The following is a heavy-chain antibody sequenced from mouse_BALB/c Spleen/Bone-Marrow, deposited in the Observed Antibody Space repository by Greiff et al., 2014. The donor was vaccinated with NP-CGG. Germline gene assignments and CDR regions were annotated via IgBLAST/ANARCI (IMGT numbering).Heavy chain of an antibody. CDR2: ISSGSSTI. CDR1: GFTFSSFG. V-gene: IGHV5-17*02. Sequence: EVQVVESGGGLVQPGGSRKLSCAASGFTFSSFGMHWVRQAPEKGLEWVACISSGSSTIYYADTVKGRFTISRDNPKNTLFLQMTSLRSEDTAMYYCARDDYDYAMDYWGQGTSVTVSS. CDR3: ARDDYDYAMDY. D-gene: IGHD2-4*01. J-gene: IGHJ4*01.